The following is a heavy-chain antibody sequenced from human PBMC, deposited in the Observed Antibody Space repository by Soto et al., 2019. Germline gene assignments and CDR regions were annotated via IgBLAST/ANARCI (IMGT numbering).Heavy chain of an antibody. Sequence: PSATLSVTCTVSGGSISSSSYYWGWIRQPPGEGLEWIGSIYYRGSPSYTPSLKSRVTISVDTSKNQFSLKLSSVTAADTAVYYCARLFYYDILTGYGRYNWFDPWGQGTLVTVSS. CDR1: GGSISSSSYY. D-gene: IGHD3-9*01. CDR2: IYYRGSP. CDR3: ARLFYYDILTGYGRYNWFDP. J-gene: IGHJ5*02. V-gene: IGHV4-39*01.